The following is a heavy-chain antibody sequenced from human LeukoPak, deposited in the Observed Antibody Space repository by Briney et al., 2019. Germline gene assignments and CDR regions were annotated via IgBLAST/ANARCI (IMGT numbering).Heavy chain of an antibody. J-gene: IGHJ4*02. D-gene: IGHD1-26*01. CDR1: GFTFDDYA. CDR2: ISWNSGSI. Sequence: PGRSLRLSCAASGFTFDDYAMHWVRQAPGKGLEWVSGISWNSGSIGYADSVEGRFTISRDNAKNPLYLQMNSLRAEDMALYYCAKDSGSYSTSFDYWGQGTLVTVSS. CDR3: AKDSGSYSTSFDY. V-gene: IGHV3-9*03.